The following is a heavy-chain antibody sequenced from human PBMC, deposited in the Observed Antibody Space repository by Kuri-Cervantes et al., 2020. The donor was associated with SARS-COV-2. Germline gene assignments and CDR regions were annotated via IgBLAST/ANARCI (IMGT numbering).Heavy chain of an antibody. D-gene: IGHD1-26*01. CDR2: FYYVGIT. J-gene: IGHJ3*01. V-gene: IGHV4-59*11. CDR3: AIGDAILGTDAFDV. CDR1: GGSISSHY. Sequence: GSLRLSCTVSGGSISSHYWSWIRQPPGKGLEWIGYFYYVGITNYNPSLKSRLTISVDTFKSQFSLKLSSVTAADTAVYYCAIGDAILGTDAFDVWGQGTTVTVSS.